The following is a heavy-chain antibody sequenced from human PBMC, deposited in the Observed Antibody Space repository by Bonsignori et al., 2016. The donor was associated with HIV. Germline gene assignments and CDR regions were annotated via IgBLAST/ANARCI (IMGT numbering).Heavy chain of an antibody. D-gene: IGHD3-3*01. Sequence: RQAPGKGLEWIGYIYYSGSTNYNPSLKSRVTISVDTSKNQFSLKLSSVTAADTAVYYCARVVGYDFWSGYYAPYYYMDVWGKGTTVTVSS. CDR3: ARVVGYDFWSGYYAPYYYMDV. J-gene: IGHJ6*03. CDR2: IYYSGST. V-gene: IGHV4-59*01.